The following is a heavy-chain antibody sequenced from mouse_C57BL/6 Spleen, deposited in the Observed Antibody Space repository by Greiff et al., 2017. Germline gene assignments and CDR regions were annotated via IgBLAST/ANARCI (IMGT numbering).Heavy chain of an antibody. V-gene: IGHV5-17*01. CDR3: ASEDCDGDYYAMDY. Sequence: DVMLVESGGGLVKPGGSLKLSCAASGFTFSDYGMHWVRQAPEKGLEWVAYISSGSSTIYYADTVKGRFTISRDNAKNTLFLQMTSLRSEDTAMYYCASEDCDGDYYAMDYWGQGTSVTVSS. CDR1: GFTFSDYG. J-gene: IGHJ4*01. CDR2: ISSGSSTI.